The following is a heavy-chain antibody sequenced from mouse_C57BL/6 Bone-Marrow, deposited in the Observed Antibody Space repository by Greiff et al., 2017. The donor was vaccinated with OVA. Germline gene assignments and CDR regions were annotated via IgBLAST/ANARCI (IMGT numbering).Heavy chain of an antibody. Sequence: VHVKQSGAELVRPGASVKLSCTASGFNIKDDYMHWVKQRPEQGLEWIGWIDPENGDTEYASKFQGKATITADTSSNTAYLQLSSLTSEDTAVYYCTPVFDYWGQGTTLTVSS. CDR1: GFNIKDDY. CDR3: TPVFDY. J-gene: IGHJ2*01. V-gene: IGHV14-4*01. CDR2: IDPENGDT.